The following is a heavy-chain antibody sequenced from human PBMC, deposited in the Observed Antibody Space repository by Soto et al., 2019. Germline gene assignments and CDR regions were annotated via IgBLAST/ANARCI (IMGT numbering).Heavy chain of an antibody. Sequence: EEQLVESGGGLVTPGGSLRLSCAASGFTFSFYSFNWVRQAPGKGLEWVSSISSSGSHIYYADSVKGRFTISRDKAKSLLYLQMNSLRAEDTAVYYCARDQQHMGVWGQGTAVTVSS. D-gene: IGHD1-1*01. V-gene: IGHV3-21*02. J-gene: IGHJ6*02. CDR3: ARDQQHMGV. CDR2: ISSSGSHI. CDR1: GFTFSFYS.